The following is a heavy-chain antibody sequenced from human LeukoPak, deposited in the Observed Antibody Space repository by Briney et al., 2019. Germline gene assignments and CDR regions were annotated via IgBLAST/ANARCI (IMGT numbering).Heavy chain of an antibody. CDR2: IYTSGST. Sequence: SETLSLTCTVSGGSISSYYWSWIRQPVGKGLEWIGRIYTSGSTNYNPSLKSRVTMSVDTSKNQFSLKLSSVTAADTAVYYCARVSSPYYDFWSGYLGDDAFDIWGQGTMVTVSS. V-gene: IGHV4-4*07. D-gene: IGHD3-3*01. CDR3: ARVSSPYYDFWSGYLGDDAFDI. J-gene: IGHJ3*02. CDR1: GGSISSYY.